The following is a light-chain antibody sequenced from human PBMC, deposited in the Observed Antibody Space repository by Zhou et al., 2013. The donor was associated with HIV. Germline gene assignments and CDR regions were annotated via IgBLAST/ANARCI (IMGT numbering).Light chain of an antibody. CDR3: MQGLQSPFT. Sequence: DVVLTQSPLSLPVSVGRPASISCRSSQSLVYSDGNTYLNWFHQRPGQSPRRLIYKVSNRDSGVPDRFSGSGSVTDFTLEISRVEAEDVGVYYCMQGLQSPFTFGPGTKVEIK. J-gene: IGKJ3*01. CDR1: QSLVYSDGNTY. CDR2: KVS. V-gene: IGKV2-30*01.